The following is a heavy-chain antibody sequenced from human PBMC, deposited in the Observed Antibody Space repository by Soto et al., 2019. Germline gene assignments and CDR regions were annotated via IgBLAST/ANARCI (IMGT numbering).Heavy chain of an antibody. Sequence: VGSLRLSGAASGFSFSNYAMNWVRQAPGKGLEWVSVISGSGGSASYADSVQGRFTISRDNSNNTLYLQMNSLRAEDTAIYSCVREASGWYSRGSFDFWGRGTMVTVSS. D-gene: IGHD6-19*01. J-gene: IGHJ3*01. CDR1: GFSFSNYA. CDR3: VREASGWYSRGSFDF. V-gene: IGHV3-23*01. CDR2: ISGSGGSA.